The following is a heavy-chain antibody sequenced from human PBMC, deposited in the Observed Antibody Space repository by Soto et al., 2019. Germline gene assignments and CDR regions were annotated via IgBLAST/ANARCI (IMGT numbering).Heavy chain of an antibody. CDR1: GASMRRYY. CDR3: ARDGRLMLRGFSFYNGMDV. CDR2: IYYSGNIYYSGNT. J-gene: IGHJ6*02. D-gene: IGHD3-10*01. Sequence: SENLSLTCTVSGASMRRYYWNWIRQSPGKGLEWIGYIYYSGNIYYSGNTNYNPSLKSRLTISIDTSKNQFSLKLTSVTVADTAVYFCARDGRLMLRGFSFYNGMDVWGQGTTVT. V-gene: IGHV4-59*01.